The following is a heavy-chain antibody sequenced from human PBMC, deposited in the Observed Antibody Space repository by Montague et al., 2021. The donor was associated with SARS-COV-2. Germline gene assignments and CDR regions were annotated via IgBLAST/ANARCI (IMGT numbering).Heavy chain of an antibody. V-gene: IGHV4-39*07. CDR2: IYYSGST. Sequence: SETLSLTCTVSGGSISSSSYYWGWIRQPPGKGLEWIGSIYYSGSTYYNPSLKSRVTISVDTSKNQFSLKLSSVTAADTAVYYCARDTRITMKVVVQGYGMDVWGQGTTVTVSS. CDR1: GGSISSSSYY. D-gene: IGHD3-22*01. CDR3: ARDTRITMKVVVQGYGMDV. J-gene: IGHJ6*02.